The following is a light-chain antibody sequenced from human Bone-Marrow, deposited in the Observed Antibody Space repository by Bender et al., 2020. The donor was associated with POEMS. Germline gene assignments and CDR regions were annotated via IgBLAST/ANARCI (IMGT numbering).Light chain of an antibody. CDR3: CSYAGSSPVV. Sequence: QSALTQPPSASGSPGQSVTISCTGTSSDVGRYDYVSWYQQHPGKAPKLMIYEVSKRPSGVSNRFSGSKSGNTASLTISGLQAEDEADYFCCSYAGSSPVVFGGGTKLTVL. J-gene: IGLJ2*01. CDR2: EVS. V-gene: IGLV2-23*02. CDR1: SSDVGRYDY.